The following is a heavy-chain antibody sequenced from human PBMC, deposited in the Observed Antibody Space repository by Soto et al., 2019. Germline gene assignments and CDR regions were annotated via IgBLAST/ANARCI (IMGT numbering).Heavy chain of an antibody. J-gene: IGHJ4*02. Sequence: GGSLRLSCSASGFTFSSYAMNWVRQAPGKGLEYVSAISSNGGSTYYADSVKGRFTISRDNSKNTLYLQMSSLRAEDAAVYYGGKEAVHCYDSSGYRIDYWGQGTLVTVSS. CDR2: ISSNGGST. V-gene: IGHV3-64D*09. CDR3: GKEAVHCYDSSGYRIDY. D-gene: IGHD3-22*01. CDR1: GFTFSSYA.